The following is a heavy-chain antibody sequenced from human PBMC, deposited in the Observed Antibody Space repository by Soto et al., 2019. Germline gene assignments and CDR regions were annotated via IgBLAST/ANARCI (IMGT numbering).Heavy chain of an antibody. CDR2: INHSGST. CDR3: ARRGNYGGYFDY. V-gene: IGHV4-34*01. D-gene: IGHD4-17*01. J-gene: IGHJ4*02. Sequence: SETLSLTCAVYGGSFSGYYWSWIRQPPGKGLEWIGEINHSGSTNYNPSLKSRVTISVDTFKNQFSLKLSSVTAADTAVYYCARRGNYGGYFDYWGQGTLVTVSS. CDR1: GGSFSGYY.